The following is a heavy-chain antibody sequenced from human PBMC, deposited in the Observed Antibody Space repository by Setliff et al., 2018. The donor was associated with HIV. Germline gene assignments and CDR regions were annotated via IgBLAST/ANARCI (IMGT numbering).Heavy chain of an antibody. V-gene: IGHV4-59*01. J-gene: IGHJ4*02. CDR2: IYYTGST. D-gene: IGHD7-27*01. CDR1: GDSINSYY. CDR3: ASGQMVWGY. Sequence: PSETLSLTCTVSGDSINSYYWSWVRQPPGKGLEWIGYIYYTGSTNYNPSLTSRVTMSVDTSKNQFSLQLNAVTTADTAVYYCASGQMVWGYWGQGTLVTVSS.